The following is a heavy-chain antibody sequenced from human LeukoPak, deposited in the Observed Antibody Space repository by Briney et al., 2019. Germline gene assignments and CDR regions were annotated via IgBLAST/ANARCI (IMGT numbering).Heavy chain of an antibody. D-gene: IGHD5-12*01. J-gene: IGHJ4*02. V-gene: IGHV1-18*04. CDR3: ARLRGYSGYDYPNYFDY. CDR2: ISAYNGNT. CDR1: GYTFTTYG. Sequence: ASVKVSCKAPGYTFTTYGISWVRQAPGQGLEWMGWISAYNGNTNYAQKLQGRVTMTTDTSTSTAYMELRSLRSDDTAVYFCARLRGYSGYDYPNYFDYWGQGTLSPSPQ.